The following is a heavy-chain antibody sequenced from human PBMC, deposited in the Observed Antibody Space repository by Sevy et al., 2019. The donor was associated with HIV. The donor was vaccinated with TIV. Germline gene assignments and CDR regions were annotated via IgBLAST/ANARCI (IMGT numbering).Heavy chain of an antibody. CDR1: GFTFSSYA. CDR3: AKDHNLWSEGGFLHH. D-gene: IGHD3-10*01. V-gene: IGHV3-30*18. J-gene: IGHJ1*01. CDR2: ISYDGNNK. Sequence: GESLKISCAASGFTFSSYAIHWVRQTPGKGLEWVAVISYDGNNKYYADSVKSRFTVSRDNSKNTLYAQMNSLRAEDTAVYYCAKDHNLWSEGGFLHHWGQGTLVTVSS.